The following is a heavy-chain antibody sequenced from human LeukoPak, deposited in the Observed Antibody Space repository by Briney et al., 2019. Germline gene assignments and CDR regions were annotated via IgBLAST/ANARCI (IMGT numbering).Heavy chain of an antibody. V-gene: IGHV3-20*04. D-gene: IGHD6-19*01. CDR2: INWNGGSP. J-gene: IGHJ4*02. CDR1: GFTFDDYG. Sequence: GGSLRLSCAAPGFTFDDYGMSWVRQAPGKGLEWVSGINWNGGSPGYADSVKGLFTISRDNAKNSLYLQMNSLRAEDTALYYCARVTPLSGYSSGWSWGTFDYWGQGTLVTVSS. CDR3: ARVTPLSGYSSGWSWGTFDY.